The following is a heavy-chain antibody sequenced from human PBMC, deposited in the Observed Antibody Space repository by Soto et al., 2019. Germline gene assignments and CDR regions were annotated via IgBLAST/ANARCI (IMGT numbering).Heavy chain of an antibody. J-gene: IGHJ4*02. V-gene: IGHV1-69*01. CDR1: GGTFSSYA. D-gene: IGHD6-19*01. Sequence: QVQLVQSGAEVKKPGSSVKVSYKASGGTFSSYAISWVRQAPGQGLEWMGGIIPIFGTANYAQKFQGRVTITADESTSTAYMELSSLRSEDTAVYYCARGGWEAVAAFGPFDYWGQGTLVTVSS. CDR2: IIPIFGTA. CDR3: ARGGWEAVAAFGPFDY.